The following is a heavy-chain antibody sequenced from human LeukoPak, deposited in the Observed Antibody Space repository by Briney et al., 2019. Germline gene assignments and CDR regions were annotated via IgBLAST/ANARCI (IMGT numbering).Heavy chain of an antibody. Sequence: GGSLRLSCAASGFTFSSYAMSWVRQAPGKGLEWVSAISGSGGSTYCADSVKGRFTISRDNSKNTLYLQMNSLRAEDTAVYYCAKVSGYYYDSSGSDYWGQGTLVTVSS. J-gene: IGHJ4*02. V-gene: IGHV3-23*01. CDR3: AKVSGYYYDSSGSDY. CDR2: ISGSGGST. D-gene: IGHD3-22*01. CDR1: GFTFSSYA.